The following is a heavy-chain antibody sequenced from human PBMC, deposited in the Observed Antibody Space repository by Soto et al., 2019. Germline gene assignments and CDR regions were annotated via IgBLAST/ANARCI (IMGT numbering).Heavy chain of an antibody. Sequence: GGSLRLSCAASGFTFSIYDMHWFRQATGKGLEWVSAIGTAGDTYYPGSVKGRFTISRENAKNSLYLQMNSLRAGDTAVYYCARGIAAAGTRLRYYYMDVWGKGTTVTVSS. D-gene: IGHD6-13*01. CDR3: ARGIAAAGTRLRYYYMDV. J-gene: IGHJ6*03. V-gene: IGHV3-13*01. CDR2: IGTAGDT. CDR1: GFTFSIYD.